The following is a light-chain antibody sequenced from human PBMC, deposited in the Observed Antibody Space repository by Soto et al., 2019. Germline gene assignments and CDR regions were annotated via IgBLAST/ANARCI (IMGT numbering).Light chain of an antibody. J-gene: IGKJ2*01. CDR1: QSVSSN. CDR3: RQYNNWPYT. CDR2: GAS. V-gene: IGKV3-15*01. Sequence: EIVMTQSPATLSVSPGERATLSCRASQSVSSNLAWYQQKPGQAPRLLIYGASTRATGIPARFSGSGSGTEFTLTISSLQSEDFVVYFCRQYNNWPYTFGQGTKLEIK.